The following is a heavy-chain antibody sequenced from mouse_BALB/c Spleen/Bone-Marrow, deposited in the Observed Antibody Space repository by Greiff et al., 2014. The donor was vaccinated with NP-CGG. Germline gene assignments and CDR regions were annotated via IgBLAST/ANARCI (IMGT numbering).Heavy chain of an antibody. CDR2: IWTGGGK. J-gene: IGHJ2*01. CDR3: IGTYSSGSSPFAH. Sequence: ESGPGLVAPSQSLSITCTVSGFPLTSYDISWIRQPPGKSLEWLGVIWTGGGKNYNSAFMSRLIITKATSKIQVFLKMNSLQTDNTAIYYCIGTYSSGSSPFAHRGQRTTLTIS. V-gene: IGHV2-9-2*01. D-gene: IGHD1-1*01. CDR1: GFPLTSYD.